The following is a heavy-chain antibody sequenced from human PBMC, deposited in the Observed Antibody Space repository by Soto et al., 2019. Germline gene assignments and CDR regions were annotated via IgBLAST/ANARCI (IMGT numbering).Heavy chain of an antibody. J-gene: IGHJ5*02. Sequence: QVQLQESGPGLVKPSQTLSLTCTVSGGSISSGGYYWSWIGQHPGKGLEWIGYIYYSGSTYYNPCLTSRVTISVDTSKNQFSLKLRSVTAADTAVYYCAISSGYADWFDPWGQGTLVTVSS. CDR1: GGSISSGGYY. D-gene: IGHD3-22*01. V-gene: IGHV4-31*03. CDR3: AISSGYADWFDP. CDR2: IYYSGST.